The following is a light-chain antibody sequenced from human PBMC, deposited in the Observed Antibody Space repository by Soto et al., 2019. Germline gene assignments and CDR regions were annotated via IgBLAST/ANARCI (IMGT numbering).Light chain of an antibody. Sequence: DIPMTQSPSTLSASVGDRVTITCRASQSVNGWLAWYQQKPGKAPKLLIYAASNLESGVPARFSGSGSGTEFSLHISSLQPDASATYYGQRYNSNPWTFGQGTKGEVK. CDR3: QRYNSNPWT. V-gene: IGKV1-5*01. CDR1: QSVNGW. J-gene: IGKJ1*01. CDR2: AAS.